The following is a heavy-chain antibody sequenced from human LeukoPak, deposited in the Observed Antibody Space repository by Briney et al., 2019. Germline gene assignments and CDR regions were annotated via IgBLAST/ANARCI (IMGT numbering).Heavy chain of an antibody. Sequence: PSETLSLTCTVSGGSISSYYWSWIRQPPGKGLEWIGYMYYSGSTNYNPSLKSRVTLLVDTSKNQFSLKLSSVTAADTAVYYCARHLGGSSGFRYFDYWGQGTLVTAAS. CDR3: ARHLGGSSGFRYFDY. CDR1: GGSISSYY. CDR2: MYYSGST. D-gene: IGHD3-10*01. V-gene: IGHV4-59*08. J-gene: IGHJ4*02.